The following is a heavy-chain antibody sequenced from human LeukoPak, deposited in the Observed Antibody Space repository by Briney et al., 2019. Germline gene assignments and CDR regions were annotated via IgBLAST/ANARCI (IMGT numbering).Heavy chain of an antibody. V-gene: IGHV3-15*01. D-gene: IGHD2-15*01. J-gene: IGHJ6*02. Sequence: GGSLRLSCAASGFTFSYDWMTWVRQAPGKGLEWVGRIKSKTDGGTTDYAAPVKGRFIIQRDDSKNTLYLQMNSLKTEDTAVYYCSTVRYCSGGSCVGGMDVWGQGTTVTVSS. CDR3: STVRYCSGGSCVGGMDV. CDR2: IKSKTDGGTT. CDR1: GFTFSYDW.